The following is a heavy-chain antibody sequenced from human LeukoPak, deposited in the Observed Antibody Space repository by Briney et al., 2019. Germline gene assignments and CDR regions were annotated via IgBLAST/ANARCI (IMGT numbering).Heavy chain of an antibody. CDR2: IYTSGST. J-gene: IGHJ6*03. CDR1: GGSISSGSYY. V-gene: IGHV4-61*02. Sequence: SQTLSLTCTVSGGSISSGSYYWSWIRQPAGKGLEWIGRIYTSGSTNYNPSLKSRVTISVDTSKNQFSLKLSSVTAADTAVYYCARSIPAAKYYYYMDVWGKGTTVTISS. D-gene: IGHD6-6*01. CDR3: ARSIPAAKYYYYMDV.